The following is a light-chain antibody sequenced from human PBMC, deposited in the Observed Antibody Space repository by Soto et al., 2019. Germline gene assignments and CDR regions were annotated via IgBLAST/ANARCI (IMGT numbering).Light chain of an antibody. CDR1: QTISTW. CDR2: KAS. CDR3: QEYKSYFGPWT. Sequence: DIPMTQSPSTLSASAGDTVTITCRASQTISTWLAWYQQKPGKAPKLLIYKASTLETGVPSRFSGSGSGTEFTLTISSLQPDDFATYYCQEYKSYFGPWTFGQGTKVEVK. V-gene: IGKV1-5*03. J-gene: IGKJ1*01.